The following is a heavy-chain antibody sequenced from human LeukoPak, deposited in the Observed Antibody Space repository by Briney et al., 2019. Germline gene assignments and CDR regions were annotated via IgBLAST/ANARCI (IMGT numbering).Heavy chain of an antibody. J-gene: IGHJ4*01. CDR1: GFTFSSYS. CDR2: ISSSSSYI. V-gene: IGHV3-21*01. CDR3: AREHENNNFDY. Sequence: GGSLRLSCAASGFTFSSYSMSWVRQAPGKGLEWVSSISSSSSYIYYADSMKGRFTISRDNAKNSLYLQMNSLRAEDTAVYYCAREHENNNFDYWGKGTMVTVSS. D-gene: IGHD1/OR15-1a*01.